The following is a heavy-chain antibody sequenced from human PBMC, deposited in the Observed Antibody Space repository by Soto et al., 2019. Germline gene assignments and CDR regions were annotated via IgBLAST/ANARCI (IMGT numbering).Heavy chain of an antibody. D-gene: IGHD3-9*01. CDR3: ARPNSYDILTGYFETYDYGMDV. Sequence: SSLKVSCKASGGTFSSYAISWVRQAPGQGLEWMGGIIPIFGTANYAQKFQGRVTITADESTSTAYMELSSLRSEDTAVYYCARPNSYDILTGYFETYDYGMDVWGQ. CDR1: GGTFSSYA. J-gene: IGHJ6*02. V-gene: IGHV1-69*13. CDR2: IIPIFGTA.